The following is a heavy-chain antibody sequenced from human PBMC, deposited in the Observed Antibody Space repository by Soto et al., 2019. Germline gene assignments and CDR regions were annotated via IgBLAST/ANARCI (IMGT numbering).Heavy chain of an antibody. V-gene: IGHV1-3*01. J-gene: IGHJ6*03. Sequence: ASVKVSCKASGYTFTSYAMHWVRQAPGQRLEWMGWINAGNGNTKYSQKFQGRVTITRDTSASTANMKQSSLRSEDKAVYYCTRWGPTGSWQAPYYYYMDVWGKGTTVTVSS. CDR3: TRWGPTGSWQAPYYYYMDV. CDR2: INAGNGNT. D-gene: IGHD1-1*01. CDR1: GYTFTSYA.